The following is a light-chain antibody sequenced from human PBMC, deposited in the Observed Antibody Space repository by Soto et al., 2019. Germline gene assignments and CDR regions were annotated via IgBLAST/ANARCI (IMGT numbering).Light chain of an antibody. CDR1: SSDVGGYNY. Sequence: QSVLTQPPSASGSPGRSVTISCTGTSSDVGGYNYVSWYQQHPGKAPKLMIYEVSKRPSGVPDRFSGSKSGNTASLTVSGLQAEDEADYYCSSYAGSNNFVVFGTGTKVTVL. V-gene: IGLV2-8*01. CDR3: SSYAGSNNFVV. CDR2: EVS. J-gene: IGLJ1*01.